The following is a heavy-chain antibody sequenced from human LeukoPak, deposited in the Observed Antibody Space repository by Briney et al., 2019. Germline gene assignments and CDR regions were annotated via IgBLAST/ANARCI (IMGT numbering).Heavy chain of an antibody. V-gene: IGHV3-23*01. CDR1: GFTFSDYA. D-gene: IGHD3-10*01. J-gene: IGHJ4*02. Sequence: GGSLRLSCVASGFTFSDYAVSWVRQAPGKGLEWVSAISAGSTSSYYADSVKGRFTISRDNSKNTLYLQMKSLRAEDTAVYFCARGQWFVNSYYFDYWGQGSLVTVSS. CDR2: ISAGSTSS. CDR3: ARGQWFVNSYYFDY.